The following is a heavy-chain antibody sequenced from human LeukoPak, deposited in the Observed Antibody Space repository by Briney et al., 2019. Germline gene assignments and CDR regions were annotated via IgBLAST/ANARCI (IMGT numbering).Heavy chain of an antibody. Sequence: GGSLRLSCAASGFTLSSYAMSWVRQAPGKGLEWVSLIYRDGTTKSADSVRGRFTISRDNSQNTLDLQMNSLRPEDTAVYYCATASSVPLGAFDIWGQGTMVTVSS. CDR3: ATASSVPLGAFDI. CDR1: GFTLSSYA. CDR2: IYRDGTT. J-gene: IGHJ3*02. V-gene: IGHV3-66*01.